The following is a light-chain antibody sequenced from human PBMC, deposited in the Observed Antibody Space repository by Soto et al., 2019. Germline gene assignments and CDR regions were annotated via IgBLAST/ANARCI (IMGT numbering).Light chain of an antibody. CDR1: QSVSSTY. V-gene: IGKV3-20*01. J-gene: IGKJ3*01. CDR3: QQYGTSSLT. Sequence: EIVLTQSPGTLSLSPGERATLSCRASQSVSSTYLTWYQQKPGQAPRLLVYGASSSATGIPDRFSGSGSGTDFTLTISRLEPEDFAVYYCQQYGTSSLTFGPGTKVDLK. CDR2: GAS.